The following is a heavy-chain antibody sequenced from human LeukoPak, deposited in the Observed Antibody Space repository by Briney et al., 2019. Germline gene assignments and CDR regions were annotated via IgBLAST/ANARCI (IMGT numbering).Heavy chain of an antibody. D-gene: IGHD2-21*01. V-gene: IGHV3-49*03. CDR3: TRHRGIRTRDYFDY. Sequence: GGSLRLFCTASGFTFGDQAMSRFRQASGQGPEWGGFIRSKAYGGTTESAASVKGRFTISRDDSKSIAYLQMNSLKTEDTAVYYCTRHRGIRTRDYFDYWGQGTLVTVSS. J-gene: IGHJ4*02. CDR1: GFTFGDQA. CDR2: IRSKAYGGTT.